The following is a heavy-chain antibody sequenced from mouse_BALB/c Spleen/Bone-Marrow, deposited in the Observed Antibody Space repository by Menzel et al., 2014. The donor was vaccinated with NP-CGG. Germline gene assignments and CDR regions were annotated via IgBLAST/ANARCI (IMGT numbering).Heavy chain of an antibody. Sequence: ESGPGLVKPSQSLSLPCSVTGYSIXSGYYWNWIRQFPGNKLEWMGYISYDGSNKYNPSLKNRISITRDTSKNQFFLKLNSVTTEDTTTYYCAKLLYWYFDVWGAGTTVTVSS. J-gene: IGHJ1*01. CDR3: AKLLYWYFDV. V-gene: IGHV3-6*02. CDR1: GYSIXSGYY. CDR2: ISYDGSN.